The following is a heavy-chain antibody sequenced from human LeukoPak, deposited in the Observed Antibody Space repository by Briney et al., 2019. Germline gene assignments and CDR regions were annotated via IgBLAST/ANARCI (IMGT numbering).Heavy chain of an antibody. V-gene: IGHV4-30-2*01. D-gene: IGHD2-15*01. CDR2: IYHSGST. CDR1: GGSISSGGYS. CDR3: ARGVVAANAFGI. Sequence: PSQTLSLTCAVSGGSISSGGYSWSWIRQPPGKGLEWIGYIYHSGSTYYNPSLKSRVTISVDRSKNQFSLKLSSVTAADTAVYYCARGVVAANAFGIWGQGTMVTVSS. J-gene: IGHJ3*02.